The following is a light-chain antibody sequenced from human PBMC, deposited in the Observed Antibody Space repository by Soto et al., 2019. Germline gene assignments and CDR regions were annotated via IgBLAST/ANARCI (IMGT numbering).Light chain of an antibody. CDR1: SSNIGSNY. V-gene: IGLV1-47*01. J-gene: IGLJ2*01. CDR2: RNN. CDR3: AAWDDSVV. Sequence: QPVLTQPPSASGTPGQRVTISCSGSSSNIGSNYVYWYQQLPGTAPKLLIYRNNQRPSGVPDRFSGSKSGTSASLAISGLRSEDEADYYCAAWDDSVVFGGGTKLTVL.